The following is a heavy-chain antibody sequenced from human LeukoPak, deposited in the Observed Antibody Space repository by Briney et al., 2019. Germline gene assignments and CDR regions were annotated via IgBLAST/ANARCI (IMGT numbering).Heavy chain of an antibody. Sequence: SETLSLTCTVSGGSISSGSYYWSWIRQPAGKGLEWIGRIYTSGSTNYNPSLKSRVTISVDTSKNQFSLKLSSVTAADTAVYYCARDFSGRFDWFDPWGQGTLVTVSS. D-gene: IGHD3-10*01. CDR1: GGSISSGSYY. J-gene: IGHJ5*02. CDR2: IYTSGST. V-gene: IGHV4-61*02. CDR3: ARDFSGRFDWFDP.